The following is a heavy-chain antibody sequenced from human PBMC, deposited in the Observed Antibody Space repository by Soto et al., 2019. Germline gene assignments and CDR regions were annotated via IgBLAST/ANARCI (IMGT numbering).Heavy chain of an antibody. D-gene: IGHD2-15*01. CDR3: ARGFYCSGGSCYHGGFDY. Sequence: TSETLSLTCTVSGGSISSYYWSWIRQPPGKGLEWIGYIYYSGSTNYNPSLRSRVTISVDTSKNQFSLKLSSVTAADTAVYYCARGFYCSGGSCYHGGFDYWGQGTLVTVSS. CDR1: GGSISSYY. V-gene: IGHV4-59*01. J-gene: IGHJ4*02. CDR2: IYYSGST.